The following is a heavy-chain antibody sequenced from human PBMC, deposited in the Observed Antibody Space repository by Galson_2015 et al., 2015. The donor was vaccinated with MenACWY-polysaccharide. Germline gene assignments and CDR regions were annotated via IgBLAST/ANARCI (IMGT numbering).Heavy chain of an antibody. CDR1: GGSFSGYY. CDR3: ARATFGLYGMDI. Sequence: SETLSLTCAVYGGSFSGYYWSWIRQPPGKGLEWIGEINHSGRTKYNPSLKSRVAISVDTSKNQFSLKVTSVTAADTAVYYCARATFGLYGMDIWGQGTTVTVSS. CDR2: INHSGRT. J-gene: IGHJ6*02. D-gene: IGHD3-16*01. V-gene: IGHV4-34*01.